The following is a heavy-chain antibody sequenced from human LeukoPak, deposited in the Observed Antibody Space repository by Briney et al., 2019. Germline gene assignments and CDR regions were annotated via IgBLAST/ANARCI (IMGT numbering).Heavy chain of an antibody. CDR1: GASMSSYY. CDR3: AVLPGKSGTASY. J-gene: IGHJ4*02. V-gene: IGHV4-59*01. D-gene: IGHD2-21*02. Sequence: SETLSLTCIVSGASMSSYYWGWIRQPPGKGLEWIAYIYYSGTTNYNPSLMSRVTISVDTSKNQFSLKLNSVTAADTAVYYCAVLPGKSGTASYWGQGTLVTVSS. CDR2: IYYSGTT.